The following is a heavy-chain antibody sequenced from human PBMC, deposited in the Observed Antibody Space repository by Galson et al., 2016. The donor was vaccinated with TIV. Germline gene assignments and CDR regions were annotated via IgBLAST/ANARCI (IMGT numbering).Heavy chain of an antibody. D-gene: IGHD3-10*01. Sequence: SLRLSCAASGFTFSSHWMIWFRQAPGKGLEWVAFISYDGTNRYYADSVKGRFTVSRDSSKNTLYLQLNILRPEDTAVYYCARVTMIRGTLDYWGQGTLVTVSS. CDR3: ARVTMIRGTLDY. V-gene: IGHV3-30*03. CDR2: ISYDGTNR. J-gene: IGHJ4*02. CDR1: GFTFSSHW.